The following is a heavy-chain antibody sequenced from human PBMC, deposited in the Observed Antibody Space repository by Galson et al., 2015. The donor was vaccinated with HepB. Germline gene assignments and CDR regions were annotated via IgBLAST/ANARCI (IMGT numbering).Heavy chain of an antibody. V-gene: IGHV1-46*03. CDR2: INPSGGST. D-gene: IGHD1-1*01. J-gene: IGHJ6*02. Sequence: SVKVSCKASGYTFTSYYMHWVRQAPGQGLEWMGIINPSGGSTSYAQKFQGRVTMTRDTSTSTVYMELSSLRSEDTAVYYCARPQTGTTLSRPYYYGMDVWGQGTTVTVSS. CDR1: GYTFTSYY. CDR3: ARPQTGTTLSRPYYYGMDV.